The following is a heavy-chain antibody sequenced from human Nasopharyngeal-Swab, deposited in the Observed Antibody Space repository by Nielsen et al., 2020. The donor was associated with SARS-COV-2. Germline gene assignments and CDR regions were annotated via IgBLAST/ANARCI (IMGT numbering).Heavy chain of an antibody. V-gene: IGHV3-74*01. CDR1: GFTFSSYS. Sequence: GESLKISCAASGFTFSSYSMNWVRQAPGKGLVWVSRINSDGSSTSYADSVKGRFTISRDNAKNTLYLQMNSLRAEETAVYYCARDRIGVGMDVWGQGTTVTVSS. D-gene: IGHD2-15*01. CDR3: ARDRIGVGMDV. CDR2: INSDGSST. J-gene: IGHJ6*02.